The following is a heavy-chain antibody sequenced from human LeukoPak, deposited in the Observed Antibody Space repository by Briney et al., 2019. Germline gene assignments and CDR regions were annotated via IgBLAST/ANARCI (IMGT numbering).Heavy chain of an antibody. CDR2: FDPEDGET. V-gene: IGHV1-24*01. CDR1: GYTLTELS. D-gene: IGHD3-9*01. J-gene: IGHJ4*02. CDR3: ATGRYFDRAHDY. Sequence: ASVKVSCKVSGYTLTELSMHWVRQAPGKGLEWMGGFDPEDGETIYAQKFQGRVTMTEDTSTDTAYMELSSLRSKDTAVYHCATGRYFDRAHDYWGQGTLVTVSS.